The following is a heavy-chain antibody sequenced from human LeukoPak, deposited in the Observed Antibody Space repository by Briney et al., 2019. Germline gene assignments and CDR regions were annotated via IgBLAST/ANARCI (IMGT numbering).Heavy chain of an antibody. J-gene: IGHJ4*02. Sequence: PSETLSLTCAVYGGSFSGFYWSWIRQPPGKGLEWIGEINHSGSSNHNPSLKSRVTISVDTSKNQFSLKLSSVTAADTAVYYCARWSHWSAVAGRNFDYWGQGTLVTVSS. V-gene: IGHV4-34*01. CDR2: INHSGSS. D-gene: IGHD6-19*01. CDR1: GGSFSGFY. CDR3: ARWSHWSAVAGRNFDY.